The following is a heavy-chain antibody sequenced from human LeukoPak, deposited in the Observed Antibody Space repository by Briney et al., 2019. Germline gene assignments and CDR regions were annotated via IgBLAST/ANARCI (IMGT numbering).Heavy chain of an antibody. CDR2: IHYSGST. V-gene: IGHV4-31*03. CDR1: GGSISSGDYY. D-gene: IGHD5-18*01. Sequence: SETLSLTCTVSGGSISSGDYYWSWIRQHPGKGLEWIGYIHYSGSTYHNPSLKSRVSISGDTSKNQFSLELSSVTAADTAVYYCARGNGYGYCFDYWGQGTLVTVSS. CDR3: ARGNGYGYCFDY. J-gene: IGHJ4*02.